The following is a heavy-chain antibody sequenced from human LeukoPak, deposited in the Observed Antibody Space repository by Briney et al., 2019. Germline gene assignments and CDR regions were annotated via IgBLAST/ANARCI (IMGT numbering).Heavy chain of an antibody. V-gene: IGHV4-34*01. Sequence: SETLSLTCAVYGGSFSGYYWSWIRQPPGKGLEWIGEINHSGSTNYNPSLKSRVTISVDTSKNQFSLKLSSVTAADTAVYYCASGAAITMVRGVITYFDYWGHGTLVTVSS. D-gene: IGHD3-10*01. CDR2: INHSGST. J-gene: IGHJ4*01. CDR1: GGSFSGYY. CDR3: ASGAAITMVRGVITYFDY.